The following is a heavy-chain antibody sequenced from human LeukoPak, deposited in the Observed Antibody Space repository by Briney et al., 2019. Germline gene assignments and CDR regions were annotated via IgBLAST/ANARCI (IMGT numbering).Heavy chain of an antibody. CDR3: ATDSGYCSSTSCSPRGFDP. D-gene: IGHD2-2*01. V-gene: IGHV4-34*01. CDR2: INHSGST. CDR1: GGSFSGYY. Sequence: SETLSPTCAVYGGSFSGYYWSWLRQPPGEGLEWIGEINHSGSTNYNPSLKSRVTISVDTSKNQFSLKLSSVTAADTAVYYCATDSGYCSSTSCSPRGFDPWGQGTLVTVSS. J-gene: IGHJ5*02.